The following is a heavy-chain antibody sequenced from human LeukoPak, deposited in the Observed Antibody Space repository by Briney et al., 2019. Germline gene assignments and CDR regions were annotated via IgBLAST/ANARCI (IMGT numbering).Heavy chain of an antibody. V-gene: IGHV3-9*01. D-gene: IGHD1-26*01. CDR2: ISSNSVTA. CDR1: GFTFDDYA. J-gene: IGHJ4*02. Sequence: GGSLRLSCAASGFTFDDYAMHWVRQAPGKGLEWVSGISSNSVTAGYADSVRGRFTISIDSAKNSLYLQMNSLRAEDTALYYCAKDICAPGTCYFDHWGQGTLVTVSS. CDR3: AKDICAPGTCYFDH.